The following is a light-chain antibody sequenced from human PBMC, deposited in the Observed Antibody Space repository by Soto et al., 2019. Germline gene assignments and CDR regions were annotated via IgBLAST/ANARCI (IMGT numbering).Light chain of an antibody. V-gene: IGKV3-20*01. CDR1: QSVSNSY. J-gene: IGKJ1*01. CDR2: GAS. CDR3: QQYGSSPWT. Sequence: EIVLTQSPGTLSLSPGERATLSCRASQSVSNSYIAWYQQKPGQAPRLLIYGASARATGIPDNFSGRGSGTDFTLTIKRLEPEDFAVYYCQQYGSSPWTFGQGTKVDI.